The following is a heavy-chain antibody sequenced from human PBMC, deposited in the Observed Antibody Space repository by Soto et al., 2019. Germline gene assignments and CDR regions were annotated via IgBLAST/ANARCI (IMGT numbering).Heavy chain of an antibody. J-gene: IGHJ4*02. D-gene: IGHD6-19*01. Sequence: VQLVESGGDLVQTGGSLRLSCAASGFTFSSYALNWVRQVPGKGLEWVSYISSTGGTRYYADSVVGRFTISRDDAKNSLYLQMNSLRDEDTALYFCARDVSGFVRFDDWGQGTLVTVSS. CDR1: GFTFSSYA. V-gene: IGHV3-48*02. CDR3: ARDVSGFVRFDD. CDR2: ISSTGGTR.